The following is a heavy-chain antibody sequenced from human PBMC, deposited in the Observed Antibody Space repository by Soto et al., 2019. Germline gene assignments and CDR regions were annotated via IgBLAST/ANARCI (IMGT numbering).Heavy chain of an antibody. Sequence: GASVKVSCKVSGYTLTELSMHWVRQAPGKGLEWMGGFDPEDGETIYAQKFQGRVTMTEDTSTDTAYMELSSLRSEDTAVYYCATPGYSSGWETFYDWGQGSLVTVSS. V-gene: IGHV1-24*01. CDR3: ATPGYSSGWETFYD. CDR1: GYTLTELS. CDR2: FDPEDGET. J-gene: IGHJ4*02. D-gene: IGHD6-19*01.